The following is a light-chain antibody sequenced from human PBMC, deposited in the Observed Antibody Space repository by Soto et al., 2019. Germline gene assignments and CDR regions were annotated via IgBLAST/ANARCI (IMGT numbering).Light chain of an antibody. CDR3: QQYSGYSYT. J-gene: IGKJ2*01. Sequence: DTQMTQSPSTLSASVGDRVTITCRASQSIGTWMAWYQQIPGKAPKLLIFDASTLQSGVPSRFSGSGSGTEFTLTISSLHPDDFATYYCQQYSGYSYTFGQGTKLEI. V-gene: IGKV1-5*01. CDR2: DAS. CDR1: QSIGTW.